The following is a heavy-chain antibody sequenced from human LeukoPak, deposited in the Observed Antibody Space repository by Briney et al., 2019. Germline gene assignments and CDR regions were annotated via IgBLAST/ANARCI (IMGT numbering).Heavy chain of an antibody. CDR1: GFTFSSHG. CDR3: AREREMATIPHPLNFDY. CDR2: LSYDGSNK. J-gene: IGHJ4*02. Sequence: GGSLRLSCAASGFTFSSHGMHWVRQAPGKGLEWVAALSYDGSNKYYADSVKGRFTISRDNSKNTLYLQMNSPRAEDTAVYYCAREREMATIPHPLNFDYWGQGTLVTVSS. V-gene: IGHV3-30*03. D-gene: IGHD5-24*01.